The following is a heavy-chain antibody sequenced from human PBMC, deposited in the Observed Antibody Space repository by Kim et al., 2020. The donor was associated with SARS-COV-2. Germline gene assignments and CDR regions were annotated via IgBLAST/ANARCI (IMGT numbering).Heavy chain of an antibody. D-gene: IGHD3-10*01. V-gene: IGHV3-23*01. Sequence: SVKGRFTHSRENSKNTLYWQMNSLRAEDTAIYHCAGYYYGSGSYYRSIDYWGQGTLVTVSS. CDR3: AGYYYGSGSYYRSIDY. J-gene: IGHJ4*02.